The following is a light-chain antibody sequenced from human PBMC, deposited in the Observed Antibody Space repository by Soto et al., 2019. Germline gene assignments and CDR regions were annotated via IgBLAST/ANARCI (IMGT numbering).Light chain of an antibody. CDR1: SSNFGSYNL. Sequence: QSVLTQPASVSGSPGQSITISCTGTSSNFGSYNLVSWYQQHPGEAPKLMIYEASKRPSGVSNRFSGSKFGNTASLTISGLQAEDEADYYCCSYAGSDTIILGGGPKLTVL. CDR2: EAS. V-gene: IGLV2-23*02. CDR3: CSYAGSDTII. J-gene: IGLJ2*01.